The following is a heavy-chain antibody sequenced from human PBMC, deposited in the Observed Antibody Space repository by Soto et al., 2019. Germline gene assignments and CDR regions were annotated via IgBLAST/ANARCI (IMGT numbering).Heavy chain of an antibody. J-gene: IGHJ5*02. CDR3: AGQTFTIAAASYGRSNWFDP. V-gene: IGHV4-39*01. D-gene: IGHD6-25*01. CDR1: GGSITSSSHF. Sequence: SETLSLTCTASGGSITSSSHFWGWVRQPPGKGLEWIGTIYFTGNTYYTPPLKSRLTMSIDTSKNEFSLRLNSVTAADTAVYYCAGQTFTIAAASYGRSNWFDPWGPGTLVTVSS. CDR2: IYFTGNT.